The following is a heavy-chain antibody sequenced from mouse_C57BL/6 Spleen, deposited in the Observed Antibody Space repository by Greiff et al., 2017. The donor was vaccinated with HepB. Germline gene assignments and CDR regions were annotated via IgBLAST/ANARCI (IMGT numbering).Heavy chain of an antibody. Sequence: VQGVESGPGLVQPSQSLSITCTVSGFSLTSYGVHWVRQSPGKGLEWLGVIWSGGSTDYNAAFISRLSISKDNSKSQVFFKMNSLQADDTAIYYCARNYYGSSDWYFDVWGTGTTVTVSS. CDR2: IWSGGST. V-gene: IGHV2-2*01. CDR1: GFSLTSYG. CDR3: ARNYYGSSDWYFDV. D-gene: IGHD1-1*01. J-gene: IGHJ1*03.